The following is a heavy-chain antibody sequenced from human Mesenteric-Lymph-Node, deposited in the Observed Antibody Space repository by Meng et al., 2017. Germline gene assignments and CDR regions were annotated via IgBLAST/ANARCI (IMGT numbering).Heavy chain of an antibody. CDR2: VSVYNGDT. Sequence: ASVKVSCKASGYTFTNFGLAWVRQAPGQGLEWLGWVSVYNGDTKYAPKIQGRVTMAADPSTNTAYMELRGLRSDDTAVYYCARVGSGSYTDYWGQGTLVTVSS. CDR1: GYTFTNFG. J-gene: IGHJ4*02. V-gene: IGHV1-18*01. D-gene: IGHD1-26*01. CDR3: ARVGSGSYTDY.